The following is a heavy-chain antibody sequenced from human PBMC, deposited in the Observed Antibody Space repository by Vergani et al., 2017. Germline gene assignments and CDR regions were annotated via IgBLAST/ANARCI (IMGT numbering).Heavy chain of an antibody. CDR1: GGTFSSYA. V-gene: IGHV1-69*13. CDR3: ARGTXQGTYYYDSSGYVY. CDR2: IIPIFGTA. D-gene: IGHD3-22*01. J-gene: IGHJ4*02. Sequence: QVQLVQSGAEVKKPGSSVKVSCKASGGTFSSYAISWVRQAPGQGREWMGRIIPIFGTANYAQKFQGRVTITADESTSTAYMELSSLRSEDTAVYYCARGTXQGTYYYDSSGYVYWGQGTLVTVSS.